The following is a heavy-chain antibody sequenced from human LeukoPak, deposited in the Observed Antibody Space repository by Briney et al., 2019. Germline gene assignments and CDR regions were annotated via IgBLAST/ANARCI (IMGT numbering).Heavy chain of an antibody. J-gene: IGHJ6*02. CDR2: IIPIFGTA. V-gene: IGHV1-69*13. CDR3: ARDPSGGSSWYGDYYYYGMDV. CDR1: GGTFSSYA. Sequence: ASVTVSYKASGGTFSSYAISWVRQAPGQGLEWMGGIIPIFGTANYAQKFQGRVTITADESTSTAYMELSSLRSEDTAVYYCARDPSGGSSWYGDYYYYGMDVWGQGTTVTVSS. D-gene: IGHD6-13*01.